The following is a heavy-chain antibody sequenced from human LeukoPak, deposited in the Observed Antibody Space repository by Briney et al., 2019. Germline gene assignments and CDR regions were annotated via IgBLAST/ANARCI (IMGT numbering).Heavy chain of an antibody. CDR3: ARSGATTTGWFDP. J-gene: IGHJ5*02. V-gene: IGHV1-2*02. Sequence: ASVKVSCKASGYTFTGYYMRWVRQAPGQGLEWMGWINPNSGGTNYAQKFQGRVTMTRDTSISTAYMELSRLRSDDTAVYYCARSGATTTGWFDPWGQGTLVTVSS. D-gene: IGHD1-26*01. CDR2: INPNSGGT. CDR1: GYTFTGYY.